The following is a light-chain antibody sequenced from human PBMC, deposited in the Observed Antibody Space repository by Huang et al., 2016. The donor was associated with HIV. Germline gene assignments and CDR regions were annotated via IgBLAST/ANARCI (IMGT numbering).Light chain of an antibody. CDR2: AAS. Sequence: DIQLTQSPSSLSASVGDRVTITCRASQSVSIYLNWYQQKPGKAPEVLIYAASSLHRGVPSRFSGSGSGTDVTLTISSLQPEDFATYYCHQGFSPQTFGQGTKVDIK. CDR3: HQGFSPQT. J-gene: IGKJ1*01. CDR1: QSVSIY. V-gene: IGKV1-39*01.